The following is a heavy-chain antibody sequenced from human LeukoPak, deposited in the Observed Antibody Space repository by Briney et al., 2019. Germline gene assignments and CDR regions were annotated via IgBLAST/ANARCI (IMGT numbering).Heavy chain of an antibody. J-gene: IGHJ5*02. Sequence: GGSLRLSCVASGFTFSNYWMTWVRQAPGKGVEWVANIKPDGSEKHFVDSVRGRFTISRDNAKDSLYLQMNSLRAEDTAVYYCVRGSSGTVVRGVAWAWFDPWGQGTLVTVSS. D-gene: IGHD3-10*01. CDR2: IKPDGSEK. V-gene: IGHV3-7*05. CDR1: GFTFSNYW. CDR3: VRGSSGTVVRGVAWAWFDP.